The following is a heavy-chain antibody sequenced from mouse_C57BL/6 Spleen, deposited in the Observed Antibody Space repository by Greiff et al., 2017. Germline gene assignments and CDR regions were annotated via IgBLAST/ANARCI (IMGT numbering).Heavy chain of an antibody. CDR2: INPYNGGT. CDR1: GYTFTDYY. J-gene: IGHJ4*01. Sequence: VQLQQSGPVLVKPGASVKMSCKASGYTFTDYYMNWVKQSHGKSLEWIGVINPYNGGTSYNQKFKGKATLTVDKSSSTAYMELNSLTSEDSAVYYCARDYDGYYNAMDYWGQGTSVTVSS. D-gene: IGHD2-3*01. V-gene: IGHV1-19*01. CDR3: ARDYDGYYNAMDY.